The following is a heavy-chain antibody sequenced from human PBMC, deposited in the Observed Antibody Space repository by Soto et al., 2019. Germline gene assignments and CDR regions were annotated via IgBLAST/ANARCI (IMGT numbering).Heavy chain of an antibody. D-gene: IGHD3-9*01. J-gene: IGHJ4*02. CDR3: ARGSSDWLPYFDY. CDR1: GYTFTSHA. CDR2: INSANGNT. V-gene: IGHV1-3*01. Sequence: QLVQSGAEVKQPGASVKVSCKASGYTFTSHAMHWVRQAPGQRLEWMGWINSANGNTKYSQKFQGRATITRDTSASTAYMELSSLRSEDTAVYFCARGSSDWLPYFDYWGLGSLVTVSS.